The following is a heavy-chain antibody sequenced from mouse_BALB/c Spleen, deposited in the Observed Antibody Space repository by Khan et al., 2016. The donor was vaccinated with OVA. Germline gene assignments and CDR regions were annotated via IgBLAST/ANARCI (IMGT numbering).Heavy chain of an antibody. V-gene: IGHV1S132*01. Sequence: QVQLQESGADLVRPGASLKLSCTTSGYIFTSYWIYWVNQRSGQGLEWIASIYTGTNNTYYNENLKDQSTITADTSSNTAYMQLSSLKSEDTAVYVCAREEALYQFDYWGQGTTVTVSA. D-gene: IGHD3-2*02. CDR2: IYTGTNNT. CDR1: GYIFTSYW. J-gene: IGHJ2*01. CDR3: AREEALYQFDY.